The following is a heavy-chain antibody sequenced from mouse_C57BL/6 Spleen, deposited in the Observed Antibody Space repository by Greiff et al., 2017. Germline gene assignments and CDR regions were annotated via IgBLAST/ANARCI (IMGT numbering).Heavy chain of an antibody. V-gene: IGHV5-4*01. CDR1: GFTFSSYA. D-gene: IGHD2-3*01. CDR2: ISDGGSYT. CDR3: ARESDGYPYFDY. J-gene: IGHJ2*01. Sequence: EVQLVESGGGLVKPGGSLKLSCAASGFTFSSYAMSWVRQTPEKRLEWVATISDGGSYTYYPDNVKGRFTISRDNAKNNLYLQMSHLKSEDTAMXYCARESDGYPYFDYWGQGTTLTVSS.